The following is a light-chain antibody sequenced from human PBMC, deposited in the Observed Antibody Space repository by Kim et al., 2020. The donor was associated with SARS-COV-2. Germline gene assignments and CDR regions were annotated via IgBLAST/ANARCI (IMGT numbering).Light chain of an antibody. Sequence: QSALTQSPSASGSPGQSVTISCTGSRSDVGGYNYVSWYQRHPGKAPKLVIFEVNKRPSGVPDRFSGSKSGNTASLTVSGLQAEDEADYFCCSYAGSTNFLIFGGGTQLTVL. V-gene: IGLV2-8*01. CDR1: RSDVGGYNY. CDR3: CSYAGSTNFLI. CDR2: EVN. J-gene: IGLJ2*01.